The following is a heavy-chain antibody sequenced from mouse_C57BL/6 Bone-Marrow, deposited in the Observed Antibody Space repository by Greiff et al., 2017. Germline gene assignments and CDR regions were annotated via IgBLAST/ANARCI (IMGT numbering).Heavy chain of an antibody. CDR1: GYAFSSSW. J-gene: IGHJ4*01. CDR3: APRFITTVVAPYYYAMDY. CDR2: IYPGDGDT. V-gene: IGHV1-82*01. Sequence: VQLQQSGPELVKPGASVKISCKASGYAFSSSWMNWVKQRPGKGLEWIGRIYPGDGDTNYNGKFKGKATLTADKSSSTAYMQLSSLTSEDSAVYFCAPRFITTVVAPYYYAMDYWGQGTSVTVSS. D-gene: IGHD1-1*01.